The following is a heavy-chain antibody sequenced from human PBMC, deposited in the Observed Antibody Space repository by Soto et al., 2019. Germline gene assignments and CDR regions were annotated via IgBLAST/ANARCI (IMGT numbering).Heavy chain of an antibody. D-gene: IGHD3-22*01. CDR2: LSSSSNYT. CDR1: VFTFSSYS. J-gene: IGHJ4*02. Sequence: GLSLRLSCSASVFTFSSYSINCVLQKPVKVLECFSPLSSSSNYTLYTDSLKGRFTVARDKAKNSLYLQMNSLRAEDTAVYYCARPTYYYDSSGPPAYWGQGTLVTVSS. V-gene: IGHV3-21*01. CDR3: ARPTYYYDSSGPPAY.